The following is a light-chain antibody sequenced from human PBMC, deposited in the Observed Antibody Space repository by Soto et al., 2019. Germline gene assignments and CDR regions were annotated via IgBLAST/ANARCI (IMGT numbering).Light chain of an antibody. CDR2: TAS. J-gene: IGKJ5*01. CDR1: QGISSY. CDR3: QKICNEPST. V-gene: IGKV1-9*01. Sequence: DIQMNQSPTSLSASVGDRVTITCRASQGISSYLAWYQQKPGKAPKLLIYTASTLQSGVPSRFSGSGARKEFTLTISSRQTEDWPVEYWQKICNEPSTFGQGTRL.